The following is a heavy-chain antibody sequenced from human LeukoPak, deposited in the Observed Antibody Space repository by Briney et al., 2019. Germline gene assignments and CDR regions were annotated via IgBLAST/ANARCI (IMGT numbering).Heavy chain of an antibody. CDR1: GFTFRNVW. V-gene: IGHV3-15*01. D-gene: IGHD3-10*01. CDR3: TSTSGY. J-gene: IGHJ4*02. CDR2: IQTITDGGTT. Sequence: GGSLRLSCTASGFTFRNVWMTWVRQAPGKGLEWVGRIQTITDGGTTDYAAPVRGRFTISRDDSKNTLYLQMNSLKTEDTAVYNCTSTSGYWGQGTLVIVSS.